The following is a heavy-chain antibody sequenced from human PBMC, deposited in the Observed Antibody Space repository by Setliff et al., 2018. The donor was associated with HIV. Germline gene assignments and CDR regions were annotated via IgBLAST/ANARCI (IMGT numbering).Heavy chain of an antibody. Sequence: ASVKVSCKASGYTFTSYAIHWVRQAPGQRLEWMGWINAGNGNTKYSQKFQGRVTSTRDTSASTVYMELSSLRSEDTAVYYCASKGGSENYPDSDAFDIWGQGTLVTVSS. CDR1: GYTFTSYA. V-gene: IGHV1-3*01. D-gene: IGHD3-10*01. CDR3: ASKGGSENYPDSDAFDI. CDR2: INAGNGNT. J-gene: IGHJ3*02.